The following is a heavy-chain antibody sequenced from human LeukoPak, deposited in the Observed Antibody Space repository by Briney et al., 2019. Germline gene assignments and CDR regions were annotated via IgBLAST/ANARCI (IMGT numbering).Heavy chain of an antibody. J-gene: IGHJ4*02. CDR1: GDTFTTYY. D-gene: IGHD3-10*01. CDR2: INTNTGNP. V-gene: IGHV7-4-1*02. Sequence: ASVKVSCKASGDTFTTYYMHWVRQAPGQGLEWMGCINTNTGNPTYAQGFTGRFVFSLDTSVSTAYLRISSLKAEDTAVYYCARTNHVLLWFGELSNFDYWGQGTLVTVSS. CDR3: ARTNHVLLWFGELSNFDY.